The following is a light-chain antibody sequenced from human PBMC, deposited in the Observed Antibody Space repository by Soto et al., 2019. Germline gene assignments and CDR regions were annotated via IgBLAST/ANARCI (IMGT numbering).Light chain of an antibody. V-gene: IGKV1-9*01. CDR3: QQLNTYPPT. Sequence: DIQLTQSPSFLSASVGDRVTVTCRASQGISFYLAWYQQKPGKAPQLLIYHASTLQSGVPSRFSGSGSGTEFTLTIGSLQPEDFATYYCQQLNTYPPTFGGGTKVEIK. J-gene: IGKJ4*01. CDR2: HAS. CDR1: QGISFY.